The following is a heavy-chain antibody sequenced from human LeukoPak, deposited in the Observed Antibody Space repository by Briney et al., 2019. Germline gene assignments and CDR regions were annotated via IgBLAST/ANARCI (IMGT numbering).Heavy chain of an antibody. D-gene: IGHD2-8*01. CDR2: ISGSGGST. CDR1: GFTFSSYA. V-gene: IGHV3-23*01. CDR3: AKLAWLMVYAISGLFDY. J-gene: IGHJ4*02. Sequence: GGSLRLSCAASGFTFSSYAMSWVRQAPGKGLEWVSAISGSGGSTYYADSVKGRFTISRDNSKNTLYLQMNSLRAEDTAVYYCAKLAWLMVYAISGLFDYWGQGTLVTVSS.